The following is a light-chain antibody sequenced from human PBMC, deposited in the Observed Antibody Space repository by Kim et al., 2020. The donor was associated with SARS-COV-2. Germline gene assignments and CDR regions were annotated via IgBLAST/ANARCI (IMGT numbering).Light chain of an antibody. Sequence: LSPGERATLSCRASQSVSRYLVWYQQKPGQAPRLLIYDASNRATGIPARFSGSGSGTDFTLTISSLEPEDFAVYYCQQRSNWPITFGQGTRLEIK. CDR1: QSVSRY. CDR3: QQRSNWPIT. J-gene: IGKJ5*01. CDR2: DAS. V-gene: IGKV3-11*01.